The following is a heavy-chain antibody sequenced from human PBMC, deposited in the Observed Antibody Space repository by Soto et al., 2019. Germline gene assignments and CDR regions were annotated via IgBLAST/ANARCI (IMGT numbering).Heavy chain of an antibody. CDR1: GFNFNNYG. CDR2: IWNDGNGY. V-gene: IGHV3-33*01. J-gene: IGHJ6*02. D-gene: IGHD6-25*01. Sequence: QVQLVESGGGVVQPGRSLRLSCAASGFNFNNYGMHWVRQAPGKGLEWVAVIWNDGNGYYYANSVKGRFTISRDNSKNTLYLKMSSLRADDTAVYYCARRKISPHTSGAESARGGMDVWGEGTTVTVSS. CDR3: ARRKISPHTSGAESARGGMDV.